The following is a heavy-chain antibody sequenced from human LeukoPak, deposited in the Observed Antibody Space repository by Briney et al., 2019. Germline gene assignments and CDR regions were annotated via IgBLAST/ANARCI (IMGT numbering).Heavy chain of an antibody. CDR3: ARSFLSYPYSGWPRVDY. J-gene: IGHJ4*02. V-gene: IGHV4-39*01. Sequence: PSETLSLTCTVSGGSISSSSYYWGWIRQPPGKGLEWIGSIYYSGSTYYNPSLKSRVTISVDTSKNQFSLKLSSVTAADTAVYYCARSFLSYPYSGWPRVDYWGQGTLVTVSS. CDR2: IYYSGST. D-gene: IGHD6-19*01. CDR1: GGSISSSSYY.